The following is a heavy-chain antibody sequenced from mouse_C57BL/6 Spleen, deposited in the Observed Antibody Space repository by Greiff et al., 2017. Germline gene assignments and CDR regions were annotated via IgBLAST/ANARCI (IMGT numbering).Heavy chain of an antibody. D-gene: IGHD2-1*01. CDR1: GYSITSGYY. CDR2: ISYDGSN. V-gene: IGHV3-6*01. CDR3: ARGGLPGNYFDY. J-gene: IGHJ2*01. Sequence: VQLKESGPGLVKPSQSLSLTCSVTGYSITSGYYWNWIRQFPGNKLEWMGYISYDGSNNYNPSLKNRISITRDTSKNQFFLKLNSVTTEDTATYYGARGGLPGNYFDYWGQGTTLTVSS.